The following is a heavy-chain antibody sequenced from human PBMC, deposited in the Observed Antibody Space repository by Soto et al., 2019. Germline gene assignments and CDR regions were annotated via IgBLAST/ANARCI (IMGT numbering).Heavy chain of an antibody. V-gene: IGHV1-2*02. J-gene: IGHJ4*02. D-gene: IGHD3-22*01. Sequence: QVQLVQSGAEVKKPGALVKVSCKASGYTFTGYYMHWVRQAPGQGLEWMGWINPNSGGTNYAQKFQGRVTMTRDTSISTAYMELSRLRSDDTAVYYCARPHYYYDSSGYYSRYYFDYWGQGTLVTVSS. CDR2: INPNSGGT. CDR3: ARPHYYYDSSGYYSRYYFDY. CDR1: GYTFTGYY.